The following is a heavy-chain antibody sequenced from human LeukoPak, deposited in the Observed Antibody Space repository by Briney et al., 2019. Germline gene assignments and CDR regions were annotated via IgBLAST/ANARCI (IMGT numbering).Heavy chain of an antibody. CDR2: ISGSGGNT. CDR3: AKDRRVGSYDY. D-gene: IGHD3-10*01. Sequence: GGSLRLSCAASEFSVGSNYMTWVRQTPGKGLEWVSAISGSGGNTYYADSVKGRFTISRDNSKNTLYLQMNSLRAEDTAVYYCAKDRRVGSYDYWGQGTLVTVSS. CDR1: EFSVGSNY. J-gene: IGHJ4*02. V-gene: IGHV3-23*01.